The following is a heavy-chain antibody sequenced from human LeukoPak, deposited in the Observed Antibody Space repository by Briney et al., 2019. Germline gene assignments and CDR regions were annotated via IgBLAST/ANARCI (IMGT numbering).Heavy chain of an antibody. J-gene: IGHJ4*02. Sequence: GGSLRLSCAASGFTVSSNYMSWVRQAPGKGLEWVSVIYSGGSTYYADSAKGRFTISRDNSKNTLYLQMNSLRAEDTAVYYCARVWLRSYFDYWGQGTLVTVSS. CDR2: IYSGGST. CDR3: ARVWLRSYFDY. D-gene: IGHD5-12*01. CDR1: GFTVSSNY. V-gene: IGHV3-66*01.